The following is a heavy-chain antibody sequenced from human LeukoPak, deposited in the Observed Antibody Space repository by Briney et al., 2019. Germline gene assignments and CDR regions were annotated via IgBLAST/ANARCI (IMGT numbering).Heavy chain of an antibody. V-gene: IGHV3-23*01. CDR2: ISGSGGST. J-gene: IGHJ5*02. CDR3: AKDWDYYDSSGYPFDP. Sequence: GGSLRLSCAASGFTFSDSYMTWVRQAPGKGLEWVSAISGSGGSTYYADSVKGRFTISRDNSKNTLYLQMNSLRAEDTAVYYCAKDWDYYDSSGYPFDPWGQGTLVTVSS. CDR1: GFTFSDSY. D-gene: IGHD3-22*01.